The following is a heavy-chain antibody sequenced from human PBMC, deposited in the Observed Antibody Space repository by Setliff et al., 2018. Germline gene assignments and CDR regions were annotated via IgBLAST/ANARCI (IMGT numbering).Heavy chain of an antibody. D-gene: IGHD2-2*01. CDR1: GVSVNSLTW. Sequence: SETLSLTCAVSGVSVNSLTWWSWVRQTPGKGLEWIGFIYHDGNPKFNPSVNYNPSLKSRVTMSIDKSKNQFSLNLRSVTAADRAVYYCTRGGERYHTANWGQGLLVTVSS. V-gene: IGHV4-28*03. J-gene: IGHJ4*02. CDR3: TRGGERYHTAN. CDR2: IYHDGNP.